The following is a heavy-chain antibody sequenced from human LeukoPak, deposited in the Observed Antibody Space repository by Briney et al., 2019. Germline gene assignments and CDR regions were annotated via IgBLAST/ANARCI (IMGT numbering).Heavy chain of an antibody. J-gene: IGHJ4*02. CDR3: TAPYAGRFDY. Sequence: GGSLRLSCAATGFTFSDAWMSWVRQAPGKGLEWVGRIKSKTDGGTTDYAAPVKGRFTITRDDSKNTLYLQMNRLKTEDTAVYYCTAPYAGRFDYWGQGALVTVSS. CDR1: GFTFSDAW. D-gene: IGHD2-2*01. V-gene: IGHV3-15*01. CDR2: IKSKTDGGTT.